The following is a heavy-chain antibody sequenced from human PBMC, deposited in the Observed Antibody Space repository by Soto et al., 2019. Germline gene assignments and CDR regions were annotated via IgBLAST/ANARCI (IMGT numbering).Heavy chain of an antibody. CDR3: AKHVNSPSSGWSYFAT. CDR1: GDSFSSSDYY. V-gene: IGHV4-39*01. CDR2: VSYSGRL. J-gene: IGHJ5*02. D-gene: IGHD6-13*01. Sequence: SETLSLTCTVSGDSFSSSDYYWGWIRQPPGKGLEWVGTVSYSGRLYNNPSLESRVAISVDTSKNQFSLKLRSVTAADSAIYYCAKHVNSPSSGWSYFATWGQGTLVTVSS.